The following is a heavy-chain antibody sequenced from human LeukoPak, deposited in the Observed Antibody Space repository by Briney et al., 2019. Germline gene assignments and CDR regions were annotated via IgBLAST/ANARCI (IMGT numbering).Heavy chain of an antibody. D-gene: IGHD2/OR15-2a*01. CDR2: INHSGST. J-gene: IGHJ4*02. Sequence: SETLSLTCAVYGGSFSGYYWSWIRQPPGKGLEWIGEINHSGSTNYNPSLKNRVTISVDKSKTQFSLKLSSVTAADTAVYYCARGILPFDYWGQGTLVTVSS. V-gene: IGHV4-34*01. CDR3: ARGILPFDY. CDR1: GGSFSGYY.